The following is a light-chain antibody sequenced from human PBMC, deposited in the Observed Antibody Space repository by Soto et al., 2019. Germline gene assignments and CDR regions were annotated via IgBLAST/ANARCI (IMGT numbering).Light chain of an antibody. CDR2: AAS. CDR1: QGIGNY. V-gene: IGKV1-27*01. J-gene: IGKJ3*01. CDR3: HKYNSAPFT. Sequence: DIQMTQSPSSLSASVGDRITITCRASQGIGNYLAWYQQKPGKVPKLLIYAASTLQSGVPSRFSGSGSGTDFTLIISSLQPEDVASYYCHKYNSAPFTFGPGTKVDIK.